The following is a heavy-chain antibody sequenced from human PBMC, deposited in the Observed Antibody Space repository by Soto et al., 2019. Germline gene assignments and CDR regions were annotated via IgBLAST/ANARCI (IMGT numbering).Heavy chain of an antibody. J-gene: IGHJ3*02. CDR2: INHSGST. Sequence: SETLSLTCAVYGGSFSGYYWGWIRQPPGKGLEWIGEINHSGSTNYNPSLKSRVTISVDTSKNQFSLKLTSVTAADTAVYYCAREGGSYDSGGYLIRGAFDIWGQGTMVTVSS. V-gene: IGHV4-34*01. CDR3: AREGGSYDSGGYLIRGAFDI. CDR1: GGSFSGYY. D-gene: IGHD3-22*01.